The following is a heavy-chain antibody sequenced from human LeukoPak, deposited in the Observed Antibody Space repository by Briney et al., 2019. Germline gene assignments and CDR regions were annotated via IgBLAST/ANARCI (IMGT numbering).Heavy chain of an antibody. CDR2: IIPIFGTA. CDR3: ASLDCSSTSCHYYYYYYMDV. V-gene: IGHV1-69*05. CDR1: GGTFSSYA. D-gene: IGHD2-2*01. J-gene: IGHJ6*03. Sequence: SVKVSCKASGGTFSSYAVSWVRQAPGQGLEWMGGIIPIFGTANYAQKFQGRVTITTDESTSTAYMELSSLRSEDTAVYYCASLDCSSTSCHYYYYYYMDVWGKGTTVTVSS.